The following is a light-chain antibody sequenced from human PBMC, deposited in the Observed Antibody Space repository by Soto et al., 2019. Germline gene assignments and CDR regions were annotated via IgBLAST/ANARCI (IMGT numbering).Light chain of an antibody. CDR3: QQCHATPLT. Sequence: DIQMTQSPSSLSASVGDRVTITCRASQAIGNYLNWYQQKPGKAPNLLIFGATTLQSGVPSRFSGSGYGTNFTLIISVLQPDDFALYYCQQCHATPLTLGQGTRL. CDR2: GAT. V-gene: IGKV1-39*01. J-gene: IGKJ5*01. CDR1: QAIGNY.